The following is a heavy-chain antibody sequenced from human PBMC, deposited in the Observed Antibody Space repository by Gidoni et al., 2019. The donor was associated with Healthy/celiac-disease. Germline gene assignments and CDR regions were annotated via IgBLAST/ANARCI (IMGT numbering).Heavy chain of an antibody. Sequence: QVQLVQSGAEVKKPGASVKVSCKASGYTFTGYYMHWVRQAPGQGLEWMGWINPNSVGTNYAQKFQGRVTMTRDTSISTAYMELSRLRSDDTAVYYCARLQVWAEGMDVWGQGTTVTVSS. J-gene: IGHJ6*02. CDR2: INPNSVGT. D-gene: IGHD5-18*01. V-gene: IGHV1-2*02. CDR3: ARLQVWAEGMDV. CDR1: GYTFTGYY.